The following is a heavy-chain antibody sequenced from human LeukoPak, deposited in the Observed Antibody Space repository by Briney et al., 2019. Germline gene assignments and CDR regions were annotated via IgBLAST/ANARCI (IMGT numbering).Heavy chain of an antibody. Sequence: ASVKVSCKASGYTFTSYGISWVRQAPGQGLEWMGWISAYNGNTNYAQKLQGRVTMTTDTSTSTAYMELRSLRSDDTAVYYCAKDGVAYCGGDCYSEWFYPWGQGTLVTVSS. CDR2: ISAYNGNT. D-gene: IGHD2-21*02. CDR3: AKDGVAYCGGDCYSEWFYP. CDR1: GYTFTSYG. J-gene: IGHJ5*02. V-gene: IGHV1-18*01.